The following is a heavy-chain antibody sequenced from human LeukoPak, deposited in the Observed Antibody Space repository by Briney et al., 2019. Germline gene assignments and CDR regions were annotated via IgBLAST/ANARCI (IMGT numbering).Heavy chain of an antibody. CDR3: AREGRYSSSPADY. CDR2: MNPNSGGT. Sequence: HGASVKVSCKASGYTFTSYDINWVRQATGQGLEWMGWMNPNSGGTNYAQKFQGRVTMTRDASISTAYMELSRLRSDDTAVYYCAREGRYSSSPADYWGQGTLVTVSS. V-gene: IGHV1-2*02. CDR1: GYTFTSYD. J-gene: IGHJ4*02. D-gene: IGHD6-6*01.